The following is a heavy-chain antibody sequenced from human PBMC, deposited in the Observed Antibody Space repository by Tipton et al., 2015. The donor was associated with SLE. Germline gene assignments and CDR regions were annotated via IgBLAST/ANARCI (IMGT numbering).Heavy chain of an antibody. CDR2: IYYTGST. D-gene: IGHD4-23*01. CDR3: AREGYGGKNGDV. V-gene: IGHV4-31*03. J-gene: IGHJ6*04. Sequence: TLSLTCTVSGGSISSGGYYWSWIRQHPGKGLEWIGYIYYTGSTYYNPSLKSRVTISVDTSKNQFSLKLSSVTAADTAVYYCAREGYGGKNGDVWGKGTTVTVSS. CDR1: GGSISSGGYY.